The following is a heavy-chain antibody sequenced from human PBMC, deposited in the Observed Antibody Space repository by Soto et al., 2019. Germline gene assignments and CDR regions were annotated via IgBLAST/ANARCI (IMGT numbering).Heavy chain of an antibody. CDR1: GYTFTSYY. J-gene: IGHJ4*02. CDR3: APVAAAGTDWAFFDY. Sequence: QVQLVQSGAEVKKPGASVKVSCKASGYTFTSYYMHWVRQAPGQGLEWMGIINPSGGSTSHAQKFQGRVTMTRDTSTSTVYMELSSLRSEDTAVYYCAPVAAAGTDWAFFDYWGQGTLVTVSS. CDR2: INPSGGST. V-gene: IGHV1-46*03. D-gene: IGHD6-13*01.